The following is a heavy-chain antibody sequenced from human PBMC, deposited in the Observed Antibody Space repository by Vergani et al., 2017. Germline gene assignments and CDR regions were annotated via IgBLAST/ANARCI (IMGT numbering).Heavy chain of an antibody. Sequence: QVQLQQWGAGLLKPSETLSLTCAVYGGSFSGYYWSWIRQPPGKGLEWIGEINHSGSTNYNPSLKSRVTISVDTSKNQFSLKLSSVTAADTAVYYCARGSGWSFYYYXMDVWGKGTTVTVSS. CDR3: ARGSGWSFYYYXMDV. D-gene: IGHD6-19*01. J-gene: IGHJ6*03. CDR2: INHSGST. CDR1: GGSFSGYY. V-gene: IGHV4-34*01.